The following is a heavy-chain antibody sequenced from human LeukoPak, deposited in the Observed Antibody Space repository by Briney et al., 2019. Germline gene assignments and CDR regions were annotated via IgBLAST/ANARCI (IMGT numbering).Heavy chain of an antibody. Sequence: SETLSLTCTVSGGSISSYYWSWIRQPAGKGLEWIGRIYTSGSTNYNPSLKSRVTMSVDTSKNQFSLKLSSVTAADTAVYYCAKTMVRGVSENWFDPRGQGTLVTVSS. V-gene: IGHV4-4*07. CDR1: GGSISSYY. CDR3: AKTMVRGVSENWFDP. D-gene: IGHD3-10*01. CDR2: IYTSGST. J-gene: IGHJ5*02.